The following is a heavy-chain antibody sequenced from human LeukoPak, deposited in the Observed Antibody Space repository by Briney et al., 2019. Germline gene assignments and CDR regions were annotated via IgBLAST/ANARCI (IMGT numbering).Heavy chain of an antibody. Sequence: SETLSLTCAVSGYSISSGYYWGWIWQPPGKGLEWIGSIYHSGSTYYNPSLKSRVTISVDTSKNQFSLKLSSVTAADTAVYYCARVTTQDAFDIWGQGTMVTVSS. CDR1: GYSISSGYY. CDR3: ARVTTQDAFDI. J-gene: IGHJ3*02. V-gene: IGHV4-38-2*01. CDR2: IYHSGST. D-gene: IGHD4-17*01.